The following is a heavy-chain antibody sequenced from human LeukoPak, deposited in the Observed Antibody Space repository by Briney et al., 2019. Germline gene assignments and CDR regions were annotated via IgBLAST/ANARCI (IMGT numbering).Heavy chain of an antibody. CDR1: GGSIRSYY. J-gene: IGHJ4*02. CDR2: IYFSGST. Sequence: PSETLSLTCTVSGGSIRSYYWSWIRQPPGKGLEWIGYIYFSGSTSYNPSLKSRVTISVDWSKNQFSLKLSSVAAADTAVYYCARSYDTNFDYWGQGTLVTVSS. CDR3: ARSYDTNFDY. V-gene: IGHV4-59*01. D-gene: IGHD3-3*01.